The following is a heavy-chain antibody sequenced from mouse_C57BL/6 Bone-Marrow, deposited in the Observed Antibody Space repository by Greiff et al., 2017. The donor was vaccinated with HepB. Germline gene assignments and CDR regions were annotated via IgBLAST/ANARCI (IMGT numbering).Heavy chain of an antibody. V-gene: IGHV1-82*01. CDR1: GYAFSSSW. CDR2: IYPGDGDT. J-gene: IGHJ4*01. CDR3: ARSEVYYGNFYAMDY. Sequence: QVQLQQSGPELVKPGASVKISCKASGYAFSSSWMNWVKQRPGKGLEWIGRIYPGDGDTTYNGKFKGKATLTADKSSSTAYMQLSSLTSEDSAVYFCARSEVYYGNFYAMDYWGQGTSVTVSS. D-gene: IGHD2-1*01.